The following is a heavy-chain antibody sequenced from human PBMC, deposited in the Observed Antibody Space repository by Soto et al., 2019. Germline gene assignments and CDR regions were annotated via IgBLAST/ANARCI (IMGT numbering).Heavy chain of an antibody. CDR2: IYYSGST. CDR1: GGSISSGGYY. CDR3: ARVLRSTNWFDP. V-gene: IGHV4-31*03. J-gene: IGHJ5*02. Sequence: SETLSLTCTVSGGSISSGGYYWSWIRLHPGKGLEWIGYIYYSGSTYYNPSLKSRVTISVDTSKNQFSLKLSSVTAADTAVYYCARVLRSTNWFDPCGQGTLVTVSS. D-gene: IGHD3-16*01.